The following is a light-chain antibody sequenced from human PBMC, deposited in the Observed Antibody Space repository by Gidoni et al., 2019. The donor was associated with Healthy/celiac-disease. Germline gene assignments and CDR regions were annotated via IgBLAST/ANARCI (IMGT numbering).Light chain of an antibody. J-gene: IGKJ3*01. CDR3: QQYYSYPT. CDR1: QGISSY. CDR2: AAS. Sequence: AIRMTQSPSSFSASTGDRVTITCRASQGISSYLAWYQQKPGKAPKLLIYAASTLQSGVPSRFSGSGSGTDFTLTISCLQSEDFATYYCQQYYSYPTFGPGTKVDFK. V-gene: IGKV1-8*01.